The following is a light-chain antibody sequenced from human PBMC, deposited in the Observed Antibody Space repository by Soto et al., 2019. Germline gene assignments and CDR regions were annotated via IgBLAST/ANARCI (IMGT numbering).Light chain of an antibody. Sequence: EMGLSQSPATLSLSPGERATLSCRASQSISSSLAWYQQKPGQAPRLLIYDASTRATGFPARFSGSGSGTDFTLTIGSLEPEDFAVYYCQQRSEWPRTFGQGTKVDIK. CDR3: QQRSEWPRT. CDR1: QSISSS. V-gene: IGKV3-11*01. CDR2: DAS. J-gene: IGKJ1*01.